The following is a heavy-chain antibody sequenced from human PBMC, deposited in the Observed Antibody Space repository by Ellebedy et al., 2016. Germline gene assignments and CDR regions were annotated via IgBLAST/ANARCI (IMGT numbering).Heavy chain of an antibody. J-gene: IGHJ4*02. CDR1: GFTFSSYG. D-gene: IGHD3-22*01. Sequence: GESLKISXAASGFTFSSYGMHWVRQAPGKGLEWVAVIWYDGSNKYYADSVKGRFTISRDNSKNTLYLQMNSLRAEDTAVYYCARGAYDSSGYHFTAGRWGQGTLVTVSS. CDR2: IWYDGSNK. CDR3: ARGAYDSSGYHFTAGR. V-gene: IGHV3-30*19.